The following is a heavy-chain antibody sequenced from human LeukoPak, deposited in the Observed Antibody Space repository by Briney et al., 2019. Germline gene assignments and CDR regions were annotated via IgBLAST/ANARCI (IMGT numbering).Heavy chain of an antibody. J-gene: IGHJ4*02. V-gene: IGHV3-30-3*01. CDR1: GFTFSSYA. CDR2: MSYDGSNK. Sequence: GGSLRLSCAASGFTFSSYAMHWVRQAPGKGLEWVAVMSYDGSNKYYADSVKGRFTISRDNSKNTLYLQMNSLRAEDTAVYYCARDLGSESLWGQGTLVTVSS. D-gene: IGHD1-26*01. CDR3: ARDLGSESL.